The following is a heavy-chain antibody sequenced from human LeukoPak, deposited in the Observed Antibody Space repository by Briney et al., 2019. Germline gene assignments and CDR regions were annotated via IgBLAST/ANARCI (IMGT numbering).Heavy chain of an antibody. J-gene: IGHJ4*02. V-gene: IGHV3-9*01. CDR3: TTDSDYVRG. Sequence: PGRSLRLSCAASGFTFDDYAMHWVRQAPGKGLEWVSGISWNSGSIGYADSVKGRFTISRDNAKNSLYLQMNSLKTEDTAVYYCTTDSDYVRGWGQGALVTVSS. CDR1: GFTFDDYA. CDR2: ISWNSGSI. D-gene: IGHD4-17*01.